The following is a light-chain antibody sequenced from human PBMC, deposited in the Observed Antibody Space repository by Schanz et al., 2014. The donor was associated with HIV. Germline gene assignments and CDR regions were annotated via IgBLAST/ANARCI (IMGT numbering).Light chain of an antibody. V-gene: IGLV6-57*04. CDR3: QSSDASNPVV. J-gene: IGLJ2*01. Sequence: NFMLTQPQSVSESPGKTITISCTRSGGGTASDSVQWYQQRPGSAPTTVIYDSYQRPSGVPDRFSGSIDSSSNSASLTISGLKTEDEADYYCQSSDASNPVVFGGGTKLTVL. CDR1: GGGTASDS. CDR2: DSY.